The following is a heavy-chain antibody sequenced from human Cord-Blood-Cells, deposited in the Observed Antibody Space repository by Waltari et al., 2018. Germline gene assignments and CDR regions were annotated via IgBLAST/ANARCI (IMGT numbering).Heavy chain of an antibody. CDR2: IYYSGST. Sequence: QVQLQESGPGLVKPSETLSLTCTVSGGSISSYYRSWIRQPPGKGLEWIGYIYYSGSTNYNPSLKSRVTISVDTSKNQFSLKLSSVTAADTAVYYCARVGSSSSGRKNAFDIWGQGTMVTVSS. CDR1: GGSISSYY. CDR3: ARVGSSSSGRKNAFDI. V-gene: IGHV4-59*01. D-gene: IGHD6-13*01. J-gene: IGHJ3*02.